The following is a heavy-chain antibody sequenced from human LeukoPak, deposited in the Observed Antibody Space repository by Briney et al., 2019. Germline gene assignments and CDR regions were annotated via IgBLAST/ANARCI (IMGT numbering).Heavy chain of an antibody. CDR2: IIPILGIA. V-gene: IGHV1-69*04. D-gene: IGHD1-1*01. Sequence: ASVKVSCKASGGTFSSYAISWVRQAPGQGLEWMGRIIPILGIANYARKFQGRVTITPDKSTSTAYMELSSLRSEDTAVYYCARVTTGWFDPWGQGTLVTVSS. J-gene: IGHJ5*02. CDR1: GGTFSSYA. CDR3: ARVTTGWFDP.